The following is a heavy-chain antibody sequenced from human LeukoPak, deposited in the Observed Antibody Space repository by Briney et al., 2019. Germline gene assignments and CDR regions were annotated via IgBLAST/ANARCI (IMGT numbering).Heavy chain of an antibody. CDR2: IYYSGTT. Sequence: PSETLSLTCTISGASTTSSSWWSWVRQPPGEGLEWIGQIYYSGTTDYNPSLESRVTISLDKSKGQFFLKLNSVTAADTAVYYRARPYYGDTEYYFDYWGQGILVTVSS. D-gene: IGHD4-17*01. CDR1: GASTTSSSW. CDR3: ARPYYGDTEYYFDY. V-gene: IGHV4-4*02. J-gene: IGHJ4*02.